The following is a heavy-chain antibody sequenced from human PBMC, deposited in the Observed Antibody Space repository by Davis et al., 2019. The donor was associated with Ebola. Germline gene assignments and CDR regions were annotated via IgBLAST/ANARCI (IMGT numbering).Heavy chain of an antibody. J-gene: IGHJ4*02. CDR2: IYYSGST. Sequence: MPSETLSLTCTVSGGSISSSSYYWGWIRQPPGKGLEWIGSIYYSGSTYYNPSLKSRVTISVDTSKNQFSLKLSSVTAADTAVYYCARGYSSSWPFNWGQGTLVTVSS. D-gene: IGHD6-13*01. V-gene: IGHV4-39*01. CDR3: ARGYSSSWPFN. CDR1: GGSISSSSYY.